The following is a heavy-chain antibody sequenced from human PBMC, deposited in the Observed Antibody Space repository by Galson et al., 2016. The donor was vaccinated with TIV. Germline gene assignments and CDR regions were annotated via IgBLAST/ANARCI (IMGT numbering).Heavy chain of an antibody. D-gene: IGHD6-25*01. J-gene: IGHJ3*02. Sequence: SLRLSCAASGFTFSSYWISWVRQAPGKGLEWVANIKHNGYEKYYVDSVRGRFTISRDNAENSLYLPQMNSLRAEDTAVYYCARELRQDAFDIWGQGTMVTVSS. CDR3: ARELRQDAFDI. V-gene: IGHV3-7*01. CDR2: IKHNGYEK. CDR1: GFTFSSYW.